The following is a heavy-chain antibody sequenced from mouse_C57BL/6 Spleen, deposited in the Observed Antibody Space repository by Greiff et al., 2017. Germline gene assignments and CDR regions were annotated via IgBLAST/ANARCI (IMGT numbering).Heavy chain of an antibody. V-gene: IGHV1-82*01. D-gene: IGHD1-1*01. Sequence: VQLVESGPELVKPGASVKISCKASGYAFSSSWMNWVKQRPGKGLEWIGRIYPGDGDTNYNGKFKGKATLTADKSSSTAYMQLSSLTSEDSAVYFCARDYYGSREYYFDYWGQGTTLTVSS. J-gene: IGHJ2*01. CDR2: IYPGDGDT. CDR1: GYAFSSSW. CDR3: ARDYYGSREYYFDY.